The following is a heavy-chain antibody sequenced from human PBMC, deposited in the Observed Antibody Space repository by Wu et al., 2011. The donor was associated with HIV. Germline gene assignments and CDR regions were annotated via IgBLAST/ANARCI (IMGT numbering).Heavy chain of an antibody. CDR3: ARDVMVRGVIPPPDYYYGMDV. Sequence: QVQLVQSGAEVKKPGASVKVSCKASGYTFTSYGISWVRQAPGQGLEWMGWISAYNGNTNYAQKLQGRVTMTTDTSTSTAYMELRSLRSDDTAVYYCARDVMVRGVIPPPDYYYGMDVWGQGTTVTVSS. V-gene: IGHV1-18*01. CDR1: GYTFTSYG. J-gene: IGHJ6*02. D-gene: IGHD3-10*01. CDR2: ISAYNGNT.